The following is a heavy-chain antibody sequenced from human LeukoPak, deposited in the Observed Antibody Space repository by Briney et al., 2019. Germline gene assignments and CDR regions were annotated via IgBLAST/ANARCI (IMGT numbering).Heavy chain of an antibody. CDR2: ISAYNGNT. D-gene: IGHD2-2*02. V-gene: IGHV1-18*01. J-gene: IGHJ6*02. CDR1: GYTFTSYG. CDR3: ARAPGYCSSTSCYTDYYYGMDV. Sequence: ASVKVSCKASGYTFTSYGISWVRQAPGQGLEWMGWISAYNGNTNYAQKLQGRVTMTTDTSTSTAYMELRSLRSDDTAVYCCARAPGYCSSTSCYTDYYYGMDVWGQGTTVTVSS.